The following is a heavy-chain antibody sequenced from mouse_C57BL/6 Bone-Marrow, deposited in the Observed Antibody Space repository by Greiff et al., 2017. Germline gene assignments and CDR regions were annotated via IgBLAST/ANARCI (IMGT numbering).Heavy chain of an antibody. J-gene: IGHJ2*01. V-gene: IGHV1-31*01. Sequence: EVQRVESGPELVKPGASVKISCKASGYSFTGYYMHWVQQSPGNILDWIGYMYPYNGVSSYNQKFKGKATLTVDKSSSTAYMELRSLTSEDSAVYYCARDYGSSYDDYFDYWGQGTTLTVSS. CDR2: MYPYNGVS. CDR3: ARDYGSSYDDYFDY. D-gene: IGHD1-1*01. CDR1: GYSFTGYY.